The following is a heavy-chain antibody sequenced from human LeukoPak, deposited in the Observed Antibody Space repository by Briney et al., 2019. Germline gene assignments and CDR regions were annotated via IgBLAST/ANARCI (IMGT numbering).Heavy chain of an antibody. J-gene: IGHJ6*03. D-gene: IGHD3-3*01. V-gene: IGHV4-34*01. CDR2: MNHSGST. CDR3: ARANNVLRFLEWLKAYYMDV. CDR1: GGSFSGYY. Sequence: MPSETLSLTCAVYGGSFSGYYWSWVRQPPGKGLEWIGEMNHSGSTNYNPSLKSRVTISVDTSKNQYSLKLSSVTAADTAVYYCARANNVLRFLEWLKAYYMDVWGKGTTVTVSS.